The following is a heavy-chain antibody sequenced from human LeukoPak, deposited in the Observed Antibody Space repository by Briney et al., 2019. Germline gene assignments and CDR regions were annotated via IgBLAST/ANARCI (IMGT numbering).Heavy chain of an antibody. CDR1: GFTFGDYA. Sequence: GGSLRLSCTASGFTFGDYAMSWVRQAPGKGLEWVGFIRSKAYGGTTEYAASVKGRFTISRDDSKSIAYLQMNSLKTEDTAVYYCTRDGLQYFDRVRYFDYWGQGTLVTVSS. V-gene: IGHV3-49*04. CDR2: IRSKAYGGTT. J-gene: IGHJ4*02. CDR3: TRDGLQYFDRVRYFDY. D-gene: IGHD3-9*01.